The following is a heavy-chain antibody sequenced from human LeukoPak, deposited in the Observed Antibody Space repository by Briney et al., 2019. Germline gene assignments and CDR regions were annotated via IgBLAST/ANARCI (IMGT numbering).Heavy chain of an antibody. D-gene: IGHD6-13*01. Sequence: GESLKISCKGSGYSFTSYWIGWVRQMPGKGLEWMGIIYPGDSDTRYSPSFQGQVTISADKSISTAYLQWSSLKASGTAMYYCARRLPSYSSSWYWFDPWGQGTLVTVSS. CDR2: IYPGDSDT. CDR3: ARRLPSYSSSWYWFDP. V-gene: IGHV5-51*01. CDR1: GYSFTSYW. J-gene: IGHJ5*02.